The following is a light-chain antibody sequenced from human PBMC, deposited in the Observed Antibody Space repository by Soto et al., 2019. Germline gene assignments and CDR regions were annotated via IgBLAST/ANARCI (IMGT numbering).Light chain of an antibody. CDR2: GAS. J-gene: IGKJ2*01. CDR1: QSVSNNY. V-gene: IGKV3-20*01. Sequence: EIVLTQSPGTLSLSPGEGATLSCRASQSVSNNYLAWYQQKPGQAPRLLISGASSRAAGIPDRFSGSGSGTDFTLPISRLESEDFAVYSCQCYGSSPPHTFGQGTKVDIK. CDR3: QCYGSSPPHT.